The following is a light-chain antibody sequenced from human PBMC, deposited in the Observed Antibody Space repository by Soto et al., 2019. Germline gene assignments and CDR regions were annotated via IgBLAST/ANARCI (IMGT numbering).Light chain of an antibody. J-gene: IGKJ1*01. V-gene: IGKV3-20*01. Sequence: EIVLTQSPGTLSLSPGERATLSCRASQSVSSSYLAWYQQKPGQAPRLLIYGASSRATGIPDRFSGSGSGTDFTLTISRLEPEDFAVYYCQPYGSSPPWTFGQGTKVEI. CDR2: GAS. CDR3: QPYGSSPPWT. CDR1: QSVSSSY.